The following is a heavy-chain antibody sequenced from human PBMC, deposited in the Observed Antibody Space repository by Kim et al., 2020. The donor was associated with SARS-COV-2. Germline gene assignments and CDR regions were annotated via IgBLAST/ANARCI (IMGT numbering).Heavy chain of an antibody. CDR3: ARVGYGDHAFDY. CDR2: ISYDGSNK. CDR1: GFTFSSYA. D-gene: IGHD4-17*01. V-gene: IGHV3-30*04. J-gene: IGHJ4*02. Sequence: GGSLRLSCAASGFTFSSYAMHWVRQAPGKGLEWVAVISYDGSNKYYADSVKGRSTISRDNSKNTLYLQMNSLRAEDTAVYYCARVGYGDHAFDYWGQGTLVTVSS.